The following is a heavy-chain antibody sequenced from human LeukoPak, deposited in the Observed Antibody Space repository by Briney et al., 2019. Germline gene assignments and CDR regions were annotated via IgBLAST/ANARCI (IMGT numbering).Heavy chain of an antibody. CDR1: GFTFSSYW. Sequence: GGSLRLSCAASGFTFSSYWMSWVRQAPGKGLEWVANIKQDGSEKYYVDSVKGRFTISRDNAKNSLYLQMNSLRAEDTAVYYCARVTDLKSGALDYWGQGTLVTVSS. D-gene: IGHD3-10*01. CDR3: ARVTDLKSGALDY. J-gene: IGHJ4*02. CDR2: IKQDGSEK. V-gene: IGHV3-7*01.